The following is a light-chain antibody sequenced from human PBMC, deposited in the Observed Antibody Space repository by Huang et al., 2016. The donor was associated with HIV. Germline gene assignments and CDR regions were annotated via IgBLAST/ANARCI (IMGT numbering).Light chain of an antibody. J-gene: IGKJ2*01. CDR1: QGISNS. V-gene: IGKV1-NL1*01. Sequence: DIQMTQSPSSLSASVGDRVTITCRASQGISNSLAWYQQKPGKAPKLLLFAASTLESGVPSRFSGSGSGTDYTLTISSLQPEDFATYFCQQYYSPPLNTFGQGTKLEIK. CDR2: AAS. CDR3: QQYYSPPLNT.